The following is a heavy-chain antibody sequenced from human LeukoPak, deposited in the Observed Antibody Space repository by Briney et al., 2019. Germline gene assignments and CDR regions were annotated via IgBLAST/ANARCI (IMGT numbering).Heavy chain of an antibody. J-gene: IGHJ6*02. CDR2: VSDRGTNT. CDR1: GFTFSNYA. CDR3: AKDFRGNPCLGMDV. D-gene: IGHD3-10*01. V-gene: IGHV3-23*01. Sequence: GGSLRLSCTASGFTFSNYAMIWVRQAPGKGLEWVAAVSDRGTNTYYADSVKGRFTISRDNSKNTLYLQINSLRAEDTAVFYCAKDFRGNPCLGMDVWGQGTTVTVSS.